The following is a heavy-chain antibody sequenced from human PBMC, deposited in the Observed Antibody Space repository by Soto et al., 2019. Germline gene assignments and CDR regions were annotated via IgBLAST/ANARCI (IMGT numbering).Heavy chain of an antibody. Sequence: AISGSGGSTYYADSVKGRFTISRDNSKNTLYLQMNSLRAEDTAVYYCAKAPGAAAGYYYYYYMDVWGKGTTVTV. V-gene: IGHV3-23*01. CDR3: AKAPGAAAGYYYYYYMDV. D-gene: IGHD6-13*01. CDR2: ISGSGGST. J-gene: IGHJ6*03.